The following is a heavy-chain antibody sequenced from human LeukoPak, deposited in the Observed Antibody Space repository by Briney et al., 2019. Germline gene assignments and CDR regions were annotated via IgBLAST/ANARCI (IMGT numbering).Heavy chain of an antibody. V-gene: IGHV3-23*01. Sequence: GGSLRLSCIASGFTFSSYAMSWVRQAPGKGLEWASTISNSDGNTYYADSVKGRFTISRDNSKNTLYLQMNSLRAEDTALYYCARTVAGPFDYWGQGTLVTVSS. D-gene: IGHD6-19*01. CDR2: ISNSDGNT. CDR3: ARTVAGPFDY. CDR1: GFTFSSYA. J-gene: IGHJ4*02.